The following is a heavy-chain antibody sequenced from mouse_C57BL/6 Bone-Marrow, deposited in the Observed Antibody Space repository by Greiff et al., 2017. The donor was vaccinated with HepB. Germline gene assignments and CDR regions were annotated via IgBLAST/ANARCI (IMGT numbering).Heavy chain of an antibody. J-gene: IGHJ4*01. D-gene: IGHD1-1*01. V-gene: IGHV1-69*01. CDR1: GYTFTSYW. CDR2: IDPSDSYT. CDR3: ARGGSWGYAMDY. Sequence: QVQLQQPGAELVMPGASVKLSCKASGYTFTSYWMHWVKQRPGQGLEWIGEIDPSDSYTNYNQKFKGKSTVTGDKSSSTAYMQLSSLTSEDSAVYYCARGGSWGYAMDYWGQGTTVTVSS.